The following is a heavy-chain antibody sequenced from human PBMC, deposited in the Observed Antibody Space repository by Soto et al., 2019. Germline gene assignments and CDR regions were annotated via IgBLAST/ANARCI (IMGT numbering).Heavy chain of an antibody. CDR2: IRGSGGGT. CDR3: GRDPNGDYIGAFDM. CDR1: GFTFSNYA. V-gene: IGHV3-23*01. D-gene: IGHD4-17*01. Sequence: EVQLLESGGDLVQPGGSLSLSCAASGFTFSNYAMMWVRQAPGRGPEWVSAIRGSGGGTVYAGSVRGRFTISRDNSKNTLYLHMNSLRADDTAVYYCGRDPNGDYIGAFDMWGQGTMVTVSS. J-gene: IGHJ3*02.